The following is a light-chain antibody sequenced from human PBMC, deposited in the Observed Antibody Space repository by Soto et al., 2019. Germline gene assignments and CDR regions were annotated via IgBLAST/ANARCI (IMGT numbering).Light chain of an antibody. Sequence: DIQMTQSPSTLSASVGDRVTITCRASQNIVNWLAWYQQKPGKAPTILIYGASTLERGVSSRFSGSGSGTEFTLTISKLQPGDVAADYCQQYNSYSATFGQGTRLEIK. CDR1: QNIVNW. J-gene: IGKJ5*01. V-gene: IGKV1-5*01. CDR3: QQYNSYSAT. CDR2: GAS.